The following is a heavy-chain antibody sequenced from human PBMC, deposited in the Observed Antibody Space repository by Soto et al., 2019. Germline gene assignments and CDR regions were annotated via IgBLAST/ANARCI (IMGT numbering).Heavy chain of an antibody. CDR3: ARAATGSYHSAY. CDR1: GYAFTSYG. V-gene: IGHV1-18*04. D-gene: IGHD3-10*01. CDR2: IAPHSGRT. Sequence: QVQLVQSGPEVKKPGASVRVSCMTSGYAFTSYGVNWVRQVPGQGLEWMGWIAPHSGRTTYLPKFQGRVTTTADPSTTTAYMELTSLSSDDTGIYFCARAATGSYHSAYWGQGTVVTVSA. J-gene: IGHJ4*02.